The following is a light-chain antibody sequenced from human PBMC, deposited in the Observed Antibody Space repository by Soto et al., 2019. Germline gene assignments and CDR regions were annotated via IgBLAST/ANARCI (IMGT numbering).Light chain of an antibody. CDR2: DVT. CDR1: SSDVGVYNY. CDR3: SSYTTSNTVV. J-gene: IGLJ2*01. Sequence: SSLTQPSPLSAYPGQSITISCRGNSSDVGVYNYVSWYKHRPGKPPHLLIYDVTNRPSGVSYRFSGSKSGSTASLTISGLQAEDEADYYCSSYTTSNTVVFGGGTKVTAL. V-gene: IGLV2-14*03.